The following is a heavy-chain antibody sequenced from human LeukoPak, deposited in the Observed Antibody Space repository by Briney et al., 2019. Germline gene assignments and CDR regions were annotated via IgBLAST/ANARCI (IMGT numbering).Heavy chain of an antibody. D-gene: IGHD3-16*02. CDR1: GFTFSNAW. CDR2: ISSSGSTI. V-gene: IGHV3-48*04. J-gene: IGHJ4*02. Sequence: GGSLRLSCAASGFTFSNAWMNWVRQAPGKGLEWVSYISSSGSTIYYADSVKGRFTISRDNAKNSLYLQMNSLRAEDTAVYYCARDRGYDYVWGSYRTYYFDYWGQGTLVTVSS. CDR3: ARDRGYDYVWGSYRTYYFDY.